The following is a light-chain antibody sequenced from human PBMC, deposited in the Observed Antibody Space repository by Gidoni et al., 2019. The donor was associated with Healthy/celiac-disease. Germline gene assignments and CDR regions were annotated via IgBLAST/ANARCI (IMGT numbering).Light chain of an antibody. CDR3: QQYYSTPFT. CDR1: QSVLYTSNNKNY. CDR2: CAS. J-gene: IGKJ3*01. Sequence: DIVMTQSPDSLTVSLCERATINCKSSQSVLYTSNNKNYLAWYQQKPGQPPKLLIYCASTRESGVPDRFSGSGSGTDFTLTISSLQAEDVAVYYCQQYYSTPFTFGPGTKVDIK. V-gene: IGKV4-1*01.